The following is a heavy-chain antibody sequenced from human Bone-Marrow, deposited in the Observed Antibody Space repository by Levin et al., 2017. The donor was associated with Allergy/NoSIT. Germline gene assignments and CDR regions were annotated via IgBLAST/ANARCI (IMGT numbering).Heavy chain of an antibody. CDR2: ISYSGNT. V-gene: IGHV4-59*01. D-gene: IGHD4-23*01. J-gene: IGHJ4*02. CDR1: GGSTSSFY. Sequence: PGGSLRLSCTVSGGSTSSFYWNWIRQPPGKGLEWIGDISYSGNTNYNPALKSRVTISVDTSKNQFSLNLSSVTAADTAVYYCARGVRVGNTGYYFEYWGQGTLAAVSS. CDR3: ARGVRVGNTGYYFEY.